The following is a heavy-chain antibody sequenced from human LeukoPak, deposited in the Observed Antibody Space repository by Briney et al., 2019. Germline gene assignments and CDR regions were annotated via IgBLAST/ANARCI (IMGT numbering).Heavy chain of an antibody. J-gene: IGHJ6*02. D-gene: IGHD1-1*01. Sequence: PGGSLRLSCAASGFTFSSYGMHWVRQAPGKGLEWVAVIPYDGSNKYYADSVKGRFTISRDNSKNTLYLQMNSLRAEDTAVYYCAKDTGLTGTSLYYYGMDVWGQGTTVTVSS. CDR2: IPYDGSNK. CDR3: AKDTGLTGTSLYYYGMDV. CDR1: GFTFSSYG. V-gene: IGHV3-30*18.